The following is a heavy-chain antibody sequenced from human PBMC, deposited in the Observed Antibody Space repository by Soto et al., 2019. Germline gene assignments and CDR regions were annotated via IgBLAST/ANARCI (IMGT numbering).Heavy chain of an antibody. J-gene: IGHJ4*02. Sequence: ASVKVSCKASGVTFNSYAISWVRQAPGQGLEWMGWINAGKGDTKYPQRFQGRVIITRDTSASTAYMELSSLRSEDTAVYYCARNILGGTTDYWGPGTLVTVSS. D-gene: IGHD1-7*01. CDR2: INAGKGDT. CDR1: GVTFNSYA. V-gene: IGHV1-3*01. CDR3: ARNILGGTTDY.